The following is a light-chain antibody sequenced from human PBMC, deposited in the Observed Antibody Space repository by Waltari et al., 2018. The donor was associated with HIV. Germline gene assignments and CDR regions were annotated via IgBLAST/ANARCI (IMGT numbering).Light chain of an antibody. Sequence: ERVMTRSPTTLSVSPGERATLSCRASQSVDSDLAWYQQKPGQPPRLLISGASTRATGIPARFSGSGSGIEFTLTINSLQSEDFAIYYCQQYNNWPYTFGQGTRLDIK. CDR1: QSVDSD. V-gene: IGKV3-15*01. CDR2: GAS. J-gene: IGKJ2*01. CDR3: QQYNNWPYT.